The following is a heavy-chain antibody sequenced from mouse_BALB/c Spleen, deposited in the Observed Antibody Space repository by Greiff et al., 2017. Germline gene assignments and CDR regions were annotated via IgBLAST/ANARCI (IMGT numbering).Heavy chain of an antibody. Sequence: EVQLVESGGGLVQPGGSRKLSCAASGFTFSSFGMHWVRQAPEKGLEWVAYISSGSSTIYYADTVKGRFTISRDNPKNTLFLQMTSLRSEDTAMYYCASPIHYDGNAMDYWGQGTSVTVSS. CDR1: GFTFSSFG. CDR2: ISSGSSTI. J-gene: IGHJ4*01. CDR3: ASPIHYDGNAMDY. D-gene: IGHD1-2*01. V-gene: IGHV5-17*02.